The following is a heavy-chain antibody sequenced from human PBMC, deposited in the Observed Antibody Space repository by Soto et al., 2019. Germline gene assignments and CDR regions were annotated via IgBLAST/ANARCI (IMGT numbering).Heavy chain of an antibody. Sequence: GGSLRLSCAASGFTFSSYSMNWVRQAPGKGLEWVSYISSSSSTIYYADSVKGRFTISRDNAKNSLYLQMNSLRAEDTAVYYCARTSGYAPFDYWGQGTLVTVSS. V-gene: IGHV3-48*01. CDR3: ARTSGYAPFDY. J-gene: IGHJ4*02. CDR1: GFTFSSYS. D-gene: IGHD3-22*01. CDR2: ISSSSSTI.